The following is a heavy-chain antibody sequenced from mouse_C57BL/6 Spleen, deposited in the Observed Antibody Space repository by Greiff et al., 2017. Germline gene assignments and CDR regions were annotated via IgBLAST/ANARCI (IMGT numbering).Heavy chain of an antibody. CDR1: GFTFSDAW. Sequence: EVQGVQSGGGLVQPGGSMKLSCAASGFTFSDAWMDWVRQSPEKGLEWVAEIRNKANNHATYYAESVKGRFTISRDDSKSSVYLQMNSIRAEDTGIYYCTRRGAYWGQGTLVTVSA. CDR3: TRRGAY. CDR2: IRNKANNHAT. J-gene: IGHJ3*01. V-gene: IGHV6-6*01.